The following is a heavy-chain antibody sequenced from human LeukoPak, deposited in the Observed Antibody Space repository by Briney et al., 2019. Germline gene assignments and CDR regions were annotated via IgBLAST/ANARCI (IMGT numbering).Heavy chain of an antibody. Sequence: GGSLRLSCAASGFTFSSYAMSWVRQAPGKGLEWVSAISGSGGSTYYADSVKGRFTISRDNSKNTLYLQMNSLRAEDTAVYYCAKDGAGSSSWYYYYYYMDVWGKGTTVTVSS. J-gene: IGHJ6*03. D-gene: IGHD6-13*01. CDR3: AKDGAGSSSWYYYYYYMDV. V-gene: IGHV3-23*01. CDR2: ISGSGGST. CDR1: GFTFSSYA.